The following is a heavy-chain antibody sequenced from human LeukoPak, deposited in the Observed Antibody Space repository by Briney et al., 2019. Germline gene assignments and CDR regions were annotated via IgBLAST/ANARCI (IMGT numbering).Heavy chain of an antibody. CDR2: IYYSGST. D-gene: IGHD2-21*02. CDR3: ARLEAYCGGDCYIFDY. CDR1: GGSISSYY. Sequence: SQTLSLTCTVSGGSISSYYWSWIRQPPGKGLEWIGYIYYSGSTNYNPSLKSRVTISVDTSKNQFSLKLSSVTAADTAVYYCARLEAYCGGDCYIFDYWGQGTLVTVSS. V-gene: IGHV4-59*01. J-gene: IGHJ4*02.